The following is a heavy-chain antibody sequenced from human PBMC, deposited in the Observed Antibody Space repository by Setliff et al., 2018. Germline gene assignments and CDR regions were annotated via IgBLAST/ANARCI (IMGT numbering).Heavy chain of an antibody. D-gene: IGHD2-15*01. CDR1: GGSFSGYY. CDR2: IIHSGST. V-gene: IGHV4-34*12. CDR3: ARIRLCGGRVICPPGRYVDV. J-gene: IGHJ6*03. Sequence: SETLSLTCAVYGGSFSGYYWSWIRQPPGKRLEWIGEIIHSGSTNYNPSLKSRVTISMDTSKNQFSLKVSSVTAADTAVYYCARIRLCGGRVICPPGRYVDVWGKGTTVTVSS.